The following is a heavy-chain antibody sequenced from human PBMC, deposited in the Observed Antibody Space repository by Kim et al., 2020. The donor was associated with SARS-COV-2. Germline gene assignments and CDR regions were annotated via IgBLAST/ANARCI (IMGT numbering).Heavy chain of an antibody. D-gene: IGHD2-15*01. CDR2: INHSGST. Sequence: SETLSLTCAVYGGSFSGYYWSWIRQPPGKGLEWIGEINHSGSTNYNPSLKSRVTISVDTSKNQFSLKLSSVTAADTAVYYCARGRGSGGSPPNGYWGQGTLVTVSS. CDR3: ARGRGSGGSPPNGY. CDR1: GGSFSGYY. J-gene: IGHJ4*02. V-gene: IGHV4-34*01.